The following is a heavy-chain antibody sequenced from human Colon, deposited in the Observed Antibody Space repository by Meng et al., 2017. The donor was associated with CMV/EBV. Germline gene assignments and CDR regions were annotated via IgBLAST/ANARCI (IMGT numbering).Heavy chain of an antibody. CDR2: IIDSGGST. V-gene: IGHV3-23*01. Sequence: GESLKISCAASGFISSCYWMSWFRQAPGKGLEWVSTIIDSGGSTYYADSVMGRFTISRDNSKNTLYLQMNSLSVEDTAVYYCAKGQWEVGIGLGPFDYWGQGTLVTVSS. CDR3: AKGQWEVGIGLGPFDY. CDR1: GFISSCYW. D-gene: IGHD1-26*01. J-gene: IGHJ4*02.